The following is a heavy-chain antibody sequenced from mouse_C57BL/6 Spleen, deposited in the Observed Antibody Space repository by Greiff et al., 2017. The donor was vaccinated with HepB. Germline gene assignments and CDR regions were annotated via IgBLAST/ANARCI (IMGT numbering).Heavy chain of an antibody. CDR3: AREGYTGAMDY. J-gene: IGHJ4*01. D-gene: IGHD1-1*01. CDR2: IYPSDSET. V-gene: IGHV1-61*01. Sequence: VQLQQSGAELVRPGSSVKLSCKASGYTFTSYWMDWVKQRPGQGLEWIGNIYPSDSETHYNLKFKDKATLTVDKSSSTAYMQLSSLTSEDSAVYYCAREGYTGAMDYWGQGTSVTVSS. CDR1: GYTFTSYW.